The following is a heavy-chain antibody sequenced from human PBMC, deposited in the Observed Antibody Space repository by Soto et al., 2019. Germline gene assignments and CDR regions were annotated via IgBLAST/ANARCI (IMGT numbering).Heavy chain of an antibody. Sequence: PSQTLSLTCAISGDSVSSSSVTWNWIRQSPSRGLEWLGRTYYRSEWYNDYTKFVKRRITINPDTSKNKFSLHLNSVTPEDAAVYYCVRLIGNSWLDFWGQGTLVTVSS. D-gene: IGHD1-26*01. CDR1: GDSVSSSSVT. CDR3: VRLIGNSWLDF. CDR2: TYYRSEWYN. V-gene: IGHV6-1*01. J-gene: IGHJ5*01.